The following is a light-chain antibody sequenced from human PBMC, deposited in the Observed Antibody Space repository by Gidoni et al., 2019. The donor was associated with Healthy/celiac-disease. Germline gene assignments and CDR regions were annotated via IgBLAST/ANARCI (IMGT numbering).Light chain of an antibody. Sequence: DIQMTQSPSSLSASVGDRVTITCRASQTISSNLNWYQQKPGKAPKFLIYAASSLQSGVPSRFSGSESGTDFTLTISSLQPEDFATYYCQQSYSTPPTFGGGTKVEIK. CDR2: AAS. J-gene: IGKJ4*01. CDR3: QQSYSTPPT. V-gene: IGKV1-39*01. CDR1: QTISSN.